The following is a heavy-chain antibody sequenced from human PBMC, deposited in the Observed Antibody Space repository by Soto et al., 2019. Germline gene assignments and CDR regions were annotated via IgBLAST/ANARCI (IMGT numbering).Heavy chain of an antibody. D-gene: IGHD4-17*01. Sequence: GGSLRLSCAASGFTFSDYYMSWIRQAPGKGLEWVSYISSSSYTNYADSVKGRFTISRDNAKNSLYLQMNSLRAEDTAVYYCARIPTGDYATYYYYGMGVWGQGTTVTVSS. J-gene: IGHJ6*02. CDR2: ISSSSYT. CDR3: ARIPTGDYATYYYYGMGV. V-gene: IGHV3-11*06. CDR1: GFTFSDYY.